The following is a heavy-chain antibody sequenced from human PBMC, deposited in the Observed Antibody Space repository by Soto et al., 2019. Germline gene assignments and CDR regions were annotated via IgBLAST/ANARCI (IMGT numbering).Heavy chain of an antibody. J-gene: IGHJ6*02. CDR2: IWYDGSNK. CDR3: TRPVCSGGSCGGMDV. D-gene: IGHD2-15*01. V-gene: IGHV3-33*01. CDR1: GFTFSRYG. Sequence: FLRLSCAASGFTFSRYGMHWVRQAPGKGLEWVAVIWYDGSNKKYADSVEGRFTIYRDNSKNILYLQMNSLRVEDTAVYYCTRPVCSGGSCGGMDVWGHGTTVTVSS.